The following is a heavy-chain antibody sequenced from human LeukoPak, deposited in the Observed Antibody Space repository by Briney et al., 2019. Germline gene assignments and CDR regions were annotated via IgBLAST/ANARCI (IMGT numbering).Heavy chain of an antibody. CDR1: GSTFSSYE. J-gene: IGHJ6*04. CDR2: ISSSGSTI. D-gene: IGHD3-22*01. V-gene: IGHV3-48*03. Sequence: GGSLRLSCAASGSTFSSYEMNWVRQAPGKGLEWVSYISSSGSTIYYAGSVKGRFTISRDNAKNSLYLQMNSLRAEDTAVYYCAELGITMIAGVWGKGTTVTISS. CDR3: AELGITMIAGV.